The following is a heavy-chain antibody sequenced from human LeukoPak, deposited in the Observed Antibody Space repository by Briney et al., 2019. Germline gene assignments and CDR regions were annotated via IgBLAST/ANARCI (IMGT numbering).Heavy chain of an antibody. CDR1: GGSISSGGYH. V-gene: IGHV4-30-2*01. CDR3: ARGVDYYGV. D-gene: IGHD3-10*01. CDR2: IFHSGST. Sequence: SETLSLTCTVSGGSISSGGYHWTWIRQPPGKGLEWIGYIFHSGSTYYNPSLQSRVTISVDWSKKQFSLKLSSVTAADTAVYYCARGVDYYGVWGQGTLVTVSS. J-gene: IGHJ4*02.